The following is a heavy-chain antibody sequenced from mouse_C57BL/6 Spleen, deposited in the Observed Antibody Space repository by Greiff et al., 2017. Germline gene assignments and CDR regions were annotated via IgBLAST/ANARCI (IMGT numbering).Heavy chain of an antibody. Sequence: VQLQQSGAELVRPGASVTLSCKASGYTFTDYEMHWVKQTPVHGLEWIGAIDPETGGTAYNQKFKGKAILTADKSSSTAYMELRSLTSEDSAVYYCTRVRSLYAMDDWGQGTSVTVSS. J-gene: IGHJ4*01. CDR1: GYTFTDYE. V-gene: IGHV1-15*01. D-gene: IGHD6-1*01. CDR2: IDPETGGT. CDR3: TRVRSLYAMDD.